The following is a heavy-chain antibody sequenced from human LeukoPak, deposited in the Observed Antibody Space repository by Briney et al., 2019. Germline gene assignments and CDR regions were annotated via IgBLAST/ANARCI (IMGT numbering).Heavy chain of an antibody. CDR1: GYTFSTYV. Sequence: ASVKVSCKASGYTFSTYVITWVRQAPGQGLEWMGSISAYNGDTTYSQKVRGRVTLTTDTSTNTAYMELRSLSSDDTAVYFCARERNYGKYFFDYWGQGTLVTVS. V-gene: IGHV1-18*01. CDR2: ISAYNGDT. D-gene: IGHD4-11*01. CDR3: ARERNYGKYFFDY. J-gene: IGHJ4*02.